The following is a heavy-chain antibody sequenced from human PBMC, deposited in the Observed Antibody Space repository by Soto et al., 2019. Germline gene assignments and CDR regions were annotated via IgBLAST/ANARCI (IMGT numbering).Heavy chain of an antibody. D-gene: IGHD6-6*01. J-gene: IGHJ5*02. CDR2: IYYSGST. Sequence: SETLSLTCTVSGGSISSGGYYWSWIRQHPGKGLEWIGYIYYSGSTYYNPSLKSRVTISVDTSKNQFSLKLSSVTAADTAVYYCASLYSSSSSWFDPWGQGTLVTVS. CDR1: GGSISSGGYY. V-gene: IGHV4-31*03. CDR3: ASLYSSSSSWFDP.